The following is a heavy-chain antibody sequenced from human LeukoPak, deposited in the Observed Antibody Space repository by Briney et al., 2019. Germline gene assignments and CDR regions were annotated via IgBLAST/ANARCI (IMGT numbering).Heavy chain of an antibody. J-gene: IGHJ6*03. D-gene: IGHD6-6*01. CDR2: IKSKTDGGTT. CDR3: TTDAPGIAARRYYYYYMDV. V-gene: IGHV3-15*01. CDR1: GFTFSNAW. Sequence: GGSLRLSCAASGFTFSNAWMSWVRQAPGKGLEWVGRIKSKTDGGTTDYAAPVKGRFTISRDDSKNTLYLQMNSLKTEDTAVYYCTTDAPGIAARRYYYYYMDVWGKGTTVTVSS.